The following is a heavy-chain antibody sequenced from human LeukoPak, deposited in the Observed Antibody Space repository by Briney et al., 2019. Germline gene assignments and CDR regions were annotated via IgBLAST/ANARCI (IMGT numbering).Heavy chain of an antibody. J-gene: IGHJ4*02. CDR1: GGSISSGGYS. CDR2: IYHSGST. D-gene: IGHD5-24*01. V-gene: IGHV4-30-2*01. CDR3: ARAPIRSAPFDY. Sequence: SQTLSLTCAVSGGSISSGGYSWSWIQQPPGKGLEWIGYIYHSGSTYYNPSLKSRVTISVDRSKNQFSLKLSSVTAADTAVYYCARAPIRSAPFDYWGQGTLVTVSS.